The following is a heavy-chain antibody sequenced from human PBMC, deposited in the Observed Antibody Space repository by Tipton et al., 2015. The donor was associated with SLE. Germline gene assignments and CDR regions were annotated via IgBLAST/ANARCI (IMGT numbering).Heavy chain of an antibody. D-gene: IGHD6-19*01. Sequence: SGFTFSSYGMHWVRQAPGKGLEWVAFIRYDGSNKYYADSVKGRFTISRDNSKNTLYLQMNRLRTEDTAVYYCASGSGWYGPFDYWGQGTLVTVSS. CDR3: ASGSGWYGPFDY. V-gene: IGHV3-30*02. J-gene: IGHJ4*02. CDR2: IRYDGSNK. CDR1: GFTFSSYG.